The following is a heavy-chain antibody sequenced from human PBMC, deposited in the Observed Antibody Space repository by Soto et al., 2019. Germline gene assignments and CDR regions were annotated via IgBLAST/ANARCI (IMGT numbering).Heavy chain of an antibody. Sequence: TMSLTCTVSGASISSGDYYWSWIRQPPGKSLEWIGYIYYSGSTYYNPSLKSRVTISVDTSKNQFSLKPSSVTAADTAVYYCASRKSSPDFDYWGQGTLVTVSS. V-gene: IGHV4-30-4*08. J-gene: IGHJ4*02. D-gene: IGHD3-10*01. CDR3: ASRKSSPDFDY. CDR1: GASISSGDYY. CDR2: IYYSGST.